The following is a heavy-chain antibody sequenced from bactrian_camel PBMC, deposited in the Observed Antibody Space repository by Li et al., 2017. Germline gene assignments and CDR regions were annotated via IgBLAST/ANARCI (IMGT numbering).Heavy chain of an antibody. CDR2: ISSDDST. CDR1: GITLEFED. V-gene: IGHV3S53*01. D-gene: IGHD2*01. Sequence: VESGGLSALVGVTLRLSCAASGITLEFEDKGWYRQGPGNECELVARISSDDSTYYADSVKGRFTISQEQGTVYLKMAALKPEDTAMYYCAARPRTYCSGQSGLRPEKEKEEGKGKKG. J-gene: IGHJ7*01.